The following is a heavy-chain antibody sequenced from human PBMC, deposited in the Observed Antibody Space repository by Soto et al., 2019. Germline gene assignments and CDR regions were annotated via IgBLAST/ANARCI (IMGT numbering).Heavy chain of an antibody. V-gene: IGHV1-3*01. CDR1: RYTFTSYA. CDR2: INAGNGNT. CDR3: XXXXXVPAAIGY. Sequence: QVQLVQSGAEVKKPGASVKVSCKASRYTFTSYAMHWVRQAPGQRLEWMGWINAGNGNTKYSQKFQGRVTITRDTXXXXXXXXXXXXXXXXXXXXXXXXXXXVPAAIGYWGQGTLVTVSS. J-gene: IGHJ4*02. D-gene: IGHD2-2*02.